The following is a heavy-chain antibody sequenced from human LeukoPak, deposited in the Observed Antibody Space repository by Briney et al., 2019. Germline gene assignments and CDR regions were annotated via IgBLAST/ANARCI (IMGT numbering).Heavy chain of an antibody. V-gene: IGHV3-30*02. CDR2: ISYDGSSK. Sequence: GGSLRLSCAASEFTFSTYAIYWVRQAPGKGLEWVAFISYDGSSKHYADSVKGRFSISRDNSQNMVYLQMNSLRAEDTAVYYCAKHPYNRNANYYMHVWGKGTTVTVSS. CDR1: EFTFSTYA. CDR3: AKHPYNRNANYYMHV. D-gene: IGHD1-14*01. J-gene: IGHJ6*03.